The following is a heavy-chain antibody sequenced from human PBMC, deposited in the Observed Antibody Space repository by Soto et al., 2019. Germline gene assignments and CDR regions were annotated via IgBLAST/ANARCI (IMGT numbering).Heavy chain of an antibody. Sequence: PSETLSLTCTVSGGSISSSSYYWGWIRQPPGKGLEWIGSIYYSGSTYYNPSLQSRVTISVDTSKNQFSLKLSSVTAADTAVYYCARHKGTLGPADYYYYYMDVWGKGTTVTVSS. CDR1: GGSISSSSYY. D-gene: IGHD1-7*01. CDR3: ARHKGTLGPADYYYYYMDV. CDR2: IYYSGST. J-gene: IGHJ6*03. V-gene: IGHV4-39*01.